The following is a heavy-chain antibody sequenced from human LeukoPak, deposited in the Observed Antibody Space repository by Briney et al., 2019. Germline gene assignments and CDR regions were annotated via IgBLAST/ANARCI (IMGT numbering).Heavy chain of an antibody. D-gene: IGHD1-7*01. CDR3: ARDSRELYYFDY. Sequence: SDTLSLTCTVSGGSISSYYWSWIRQPPGKGLEWIGYIYYSESTKYNPSLKRLDTISGDASKTQFSLKLNSVTAADTAVYYCARDSRELYYFDYWGQGTLVTVSS. CDR2: IYYSEST. V-gene: IGHV4-59*01. CDR1: GGSISSYY. J-gene: IGHJ4*02.